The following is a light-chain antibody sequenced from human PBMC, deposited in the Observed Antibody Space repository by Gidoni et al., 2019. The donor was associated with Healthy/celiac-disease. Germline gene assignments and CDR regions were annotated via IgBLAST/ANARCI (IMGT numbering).Light chain of an antibody. CDR3: QQYNSYSYT. CDR2: RAS. Sequence: DTQMIESPSTLSASVGDRVTITCRASQSISSWLAWYQQKPGKAPKLLIYRASSLESGVPSRFSGSGSGTEFTLTISSLQPDDFATYYCQQYNSYSYTFGQGTKLEIK. CDR1: QSISSW. J-gene: IGKJ2*01. V-gene: IGKV1-5*03.